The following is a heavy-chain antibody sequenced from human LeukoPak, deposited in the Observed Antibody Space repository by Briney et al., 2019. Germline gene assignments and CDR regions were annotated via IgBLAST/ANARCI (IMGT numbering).Heavy chain of an antibody. V-gene: IGHV4-59*08. CDR3: AGHVGHFDGSGYYYDWYFDL. CDR1: GGYISSYF. J-gene: IGHJ2*01. Sequence: SETLSLTCIDSGGYISSYFWSWIRQPPGKGLEWIGNTHDSGSTNFNPSLKSRVTISVDTSKNQFSLKLSSVTAADTAVYYCAGHVGHFDGSGYYYDWYFDLWGRGTLVTVSS. CDR2: THDSGST. D-gene: IGHD3-22*01.